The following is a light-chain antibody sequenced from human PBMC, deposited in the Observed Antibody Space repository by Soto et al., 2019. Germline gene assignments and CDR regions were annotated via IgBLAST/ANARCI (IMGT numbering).Light chain of an antibody. CDR3: QQYGTSEII. V-gene: IGKV3-20*01. CDR2: DTS. CDR1: QSVGNSF. Sequence: EIVLTQTPGTLSLSPGERATLSCRASQSVGNSFVAWYQQKPGQPPRLLIYDTSKRATGIPDRFNGSVSGTDFTLSISRVEPEDFAVFYCQQYGTSEIIFGQGTLLEIK. J-gene: IGKJ5*01.